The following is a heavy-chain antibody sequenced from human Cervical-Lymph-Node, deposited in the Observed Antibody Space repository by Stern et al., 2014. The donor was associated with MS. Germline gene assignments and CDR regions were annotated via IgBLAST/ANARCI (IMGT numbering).Heavy chain of an antibody. CDR1: GFTFSSYS. Sequence: EVQLVESGGGLVKPGGSLRLSCAASGFTFSSYSMNWVRQAPGKGLEWVSSISSTSSYIYYADSVKGRFTISRDHAKNSLYLQMNSLRAEDTAVYYCARDAKTYYYGSGSHNDYWGQGTLVTVSS. D-gene: IGHD3-10*01. CDR3: ARDAKTYYYGSGSHNDY. CDR2: ISSTSSYI. V-gene: IGHV3-21*01. J-gene: IGHJ4*02.